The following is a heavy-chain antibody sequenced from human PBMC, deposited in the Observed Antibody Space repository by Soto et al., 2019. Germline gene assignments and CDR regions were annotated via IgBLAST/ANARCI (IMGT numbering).Heavy chain of an antibody. D-gene: IGHD5-18*01. Sequence: QVQLVESGGGVVQPGRSLRLSCAASGFTFSSYGMHWVRQAPGKGLEWVAVISYDGSNKYYADSVKGRFTISRDNSKNTLYLQMNSLRAEDTAVYYCAKGGRGTAMAYTWFDPWGQGTLVTVSS. V-gene: IGHV3-30*18. CDR2: ISYDGSNK. CDR1: GFTFSSYG. CDR3: AKGGRGTAMAYTWFDP. J-gene: IGHJ5*02.